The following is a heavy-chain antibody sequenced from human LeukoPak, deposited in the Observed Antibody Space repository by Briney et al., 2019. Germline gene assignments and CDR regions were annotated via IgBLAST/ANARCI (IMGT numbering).Heavy chain of an antibody. CDR2: FDPVGGET. J-gene: IGHJ3*02. Sequence: ASVKVSCKVSGYTLTELSMHRVRQAPGKGLEWMGNFDPVGGETIYAQKVQGRVSMTEDTSTETAYMELSSLRSEDTAVYYCATRFSYYYDSSAFDAFDIWGHGTMVTVSS. V-gene: IGHV1-24*01. CDR3: ATRFSYYYDSSAFDAFDI. CDR1: GYTLTELS. D-gene: IGHD3-22*01.